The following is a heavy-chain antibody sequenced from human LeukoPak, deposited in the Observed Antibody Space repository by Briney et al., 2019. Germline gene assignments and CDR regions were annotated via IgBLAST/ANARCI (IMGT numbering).Heavy chain of an antibody. J-gene: IGHJ4*02. V-gene: IGHV1-69*05. CDR1: GGTFSSYA. Sequence: ASVKVSCKASGGTFSSYAITWVRQAPGQGLEWMGGIIPIFGTANYAQKFQGRVTMTRDTSTSTVYMELSSLRSEDTAVYYCARGWDSSGLDYWGQGTLVTVSS. CDR3: ARGWDSSGLDY. D-gene: IGHD6-19*01. CDR2: IIPIFGTA.